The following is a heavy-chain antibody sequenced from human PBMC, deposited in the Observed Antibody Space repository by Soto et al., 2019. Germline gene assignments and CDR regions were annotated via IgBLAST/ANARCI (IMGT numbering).Heavy chain of an antibody. J-gene: IGHJ4*02. Sequence: SETLSLTCTVSGGSVSSGSYYWSWIRQPPGKGLEWIGYIYYSGSTNYNPSLKSRVTISVDTSKNQFSLKLSSVTAADTAVYYCARGLATGTAEARFDYWGQGTLVTVSS. D-gene: IGHD1-7*01. CDR2: IYYSGST. V-gene: IGHV4-61*01. CDR1: GGSVSSGSYY. CDR3: ARGLATGTAEARFDY.